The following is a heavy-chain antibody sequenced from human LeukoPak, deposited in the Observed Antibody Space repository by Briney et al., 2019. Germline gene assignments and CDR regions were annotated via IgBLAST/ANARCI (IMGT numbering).Heavy chain of an antibody. J-gene: IGHJ6*02. V-gene: IGHV3-7*01. Sequence: GGSLRLSCAASGFIFSSYWMHWVRQAPGKGLEWVANIKQDGSEKFYVDSVKGRFTISRDNAKNSLYLQMSSLRADDTAVYYCARELDVWGQGTTVTVSS. CDR2: IKQDGSEK. CDR1: GFIFSSYW. CDR3: ARELDV.